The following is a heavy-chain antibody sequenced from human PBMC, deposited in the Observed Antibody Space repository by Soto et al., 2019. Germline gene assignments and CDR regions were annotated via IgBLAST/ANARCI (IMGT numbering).Heavy chain of an antibody. J-gene: IGHJ4*02. CDR1: GYSFTTYW. D-gene: IGHD6-19*01. CDR3: ARHSSGWSGDPFDY. V-gene: IGHV5-51*01. Sequence: GESLKISCNGSGYSFTTYWIGWVRQMPGKGLEWMGVIYPGDSDIRFSPSFQGQVTISADMSLSTAYLQMNSLRAEDTAVYYCARHSSGWSGDPFDYWGQGTLVTVSS. CDR2: IYPGDSDI.